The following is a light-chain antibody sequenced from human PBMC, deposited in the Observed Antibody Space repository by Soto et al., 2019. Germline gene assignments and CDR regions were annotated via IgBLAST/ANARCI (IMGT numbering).Light chain of an antibody. CDR2: VAS. CDR3: LQHNSDPWT. J-gene: IGKJ1*01. CDR1: QDIKDL. Sequence: DIQMTQSPSSLSASVGDRVTLTCRVSQDIKDLLGWYQQKPGKAPKSLIYVASRLQSGVPPRFSGSGSGTEFTLTISSLQPEDLAAYFCLQHNSDPWTFGQGTKVEI. V-gene: IGKV1-17*01.